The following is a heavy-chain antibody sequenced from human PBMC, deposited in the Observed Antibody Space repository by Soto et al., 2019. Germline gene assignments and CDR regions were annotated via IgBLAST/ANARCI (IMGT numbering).Heavy chain of an antibody. Sequence: GASVKVSCKASGYTFTSYYMHWVRQAPGQGLEWMGIINPSGGSTSYAQKFQGRVTMTRDTSTSTVYMELSSLRCEDTAVYYCARDREDSSSWYVRANWFDPWGQGTLVTVSS. D-gene: IGHD6-13*01. CDR3: ARDREDSSSWYVRANWFDP. CDR2: INPSGGST. V-gene: IGHV1-46*01. CDR1: GYTFTSYY. J-gene: IGHJ5*02.